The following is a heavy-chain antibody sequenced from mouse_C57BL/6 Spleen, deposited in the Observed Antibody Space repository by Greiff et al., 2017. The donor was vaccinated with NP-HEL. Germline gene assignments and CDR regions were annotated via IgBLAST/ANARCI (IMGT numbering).Heavy chain of an antibody. Sequence: EVKLVESGGGLVKPGGSLKLSCAASGFTFSDYGMHWVRQAPEKGLEWVAYISSGSSTSYYADTVTGRFTISRDNAKNTLFLQMTSLRSEDTAMYYCARDRNWDYFDYWGQGTTLTVSS. V-gene: IGHV5-17*01. D-gene: IGHD4-1*01. CDR2: ISSGSSTS. CDR3: ARDRNWDYFDY. J-gene: IGHJ2*01. CDR1: GFTFSDYG.